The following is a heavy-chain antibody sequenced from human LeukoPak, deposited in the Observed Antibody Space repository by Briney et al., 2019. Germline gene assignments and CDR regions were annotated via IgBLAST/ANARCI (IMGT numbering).Heavy chain of an antibody. J-gene: IGHJ5*02. CDR1: GFTLSDYY. CDR2: ITPRANFA. CDR3: ARERDRHGGALNWFDP. Sequence: PGGSLRLSCVASGFTLSDYYMSWIRQAPGKGPERIAFITPRANFAEDADSVKGRLTLSRDTGKNALDLQMNSLRVEDTALYYCARERDRHGGALNWFDPWGQGTLVTVSS. D-gene: IGHD3-10*01. V-gene: IGHV3-11*05.